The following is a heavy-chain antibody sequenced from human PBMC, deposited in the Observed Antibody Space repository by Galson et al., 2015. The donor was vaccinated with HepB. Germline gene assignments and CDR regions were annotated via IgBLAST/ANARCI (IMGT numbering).Heavy chain of an antibody. CDR3: TRDLVPLGYYYGMDV. CDR2: IRSKAYGGTT. Sequence: SLRLSCAASGFTFGDYAMSWFRQAPGKGLEWVGFIRSKAYGGTTEYAASVKGRFTISRDDSKSIAYLQMNSLKTEDTAVYCCTRDLVPLGYYYGMDVWGQGTTVTVSS. J-gene: IGHJ6*02. V-gene: IGHV3-49*03. CDR1: GFTFGDYA. D-gene: IGHD3-16*01.